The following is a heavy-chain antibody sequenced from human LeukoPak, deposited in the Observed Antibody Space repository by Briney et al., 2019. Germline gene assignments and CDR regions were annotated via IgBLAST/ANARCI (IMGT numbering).Heavy chain of an antibody. CDR1: GGSISSGSYY. CDR2: IYTSGST. D-gene: IGHD3-9*01. J-gene: IGHJ6*03. V-gene: IGHV4-61*02. Sequence: PSQTLSLTCTVSGGSISSGSYYWSWIRQPAGKGLEWIGRIYTSGSTNYNPSLKSRVTISVDTSKSQFSLKLSSVTAADTAVYYCAGYDILTGYYTYYYMDVWGKGTTVTVSS. CDR3: AGYDILTGYYTYYYMDV.